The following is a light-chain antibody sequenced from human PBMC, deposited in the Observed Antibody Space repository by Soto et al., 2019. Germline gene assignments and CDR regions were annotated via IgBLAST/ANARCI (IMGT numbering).Light chain of an antibody. J-gene: IGKJ4*01. Sequence: DIQMTQSPSSLSAFFGDRVTITCRASQTIAKFLSWYQQKPGKAPNLLIYDTSNLETGVPSRFSGSGSGTDFTFTISSLQPEDIATYYCQQYDNLVTFGGGTKVDIK. V-gene: IGKV1-33*01. CDR2: DTS. CDR1: QTIAKF. CDR3: QQYDNLVT.